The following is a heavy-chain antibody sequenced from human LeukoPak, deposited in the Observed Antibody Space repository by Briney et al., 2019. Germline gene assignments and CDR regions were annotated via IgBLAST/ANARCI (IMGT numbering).Heavy chain of an antibody. CDR3: ARDSQKGPYSSSIDY. J-gene: IGHJ4*02. Sequence: SGTLSLTCAVSGGSISSSNWWSWVRQPPGKGLEWIGEIYHSGSTNYNPSLKSRVTISVDKSKNQFSLKLSSVTAADTAVYYCARDSQKGPYSSSIDYWGQGTLVTVSS. CDR1: GGSISSSNW. V-gene: IGHV4-4*02. CDR2: IYHSGST. D-gene: IGHD6-6*01.